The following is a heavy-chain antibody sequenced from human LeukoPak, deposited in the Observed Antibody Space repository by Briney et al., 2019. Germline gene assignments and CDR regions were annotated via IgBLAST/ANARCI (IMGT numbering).Heavy chain of an antibody. J-gene: IGHJ4*02. D-gene: IGHD3-22*01. CDR3: ARASSGLDY. CDR2: IGSLGDT. CDR1: GFTFSSYD. Sequence: SGGSLRLSCAASGFTFSSYDMHWVRQPTGKGLEWVSAIGSLGDTYYSGSVKGRFTISRENAKNSLYLQMNSLRAGDTAIYYCARASSGLDYWGQGSLVTVSS. V-gene: IGHV3-13*01.